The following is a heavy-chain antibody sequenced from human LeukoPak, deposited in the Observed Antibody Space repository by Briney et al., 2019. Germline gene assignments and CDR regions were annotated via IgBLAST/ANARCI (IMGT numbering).Heavy chain of an antibody. CDR3: AREYSSRSYYYGMDV. D-gene: IGHD6-13*01. CDR1: EFTFSNFW. V-gene: IGHV3-21*01. J-gene: IGHJ6*02. Sequence: GGSLRLSCAASEFTFSNFWMSWVRQAPGKGLEWVSSIDSSSSYIYYADSVKGRFIISRDNAKNSLYLQMNSLRAEDTAVYYCAREYSSRSYYYGMDVWGQGTTVTVSS. CDR2: IDSSSSYI.